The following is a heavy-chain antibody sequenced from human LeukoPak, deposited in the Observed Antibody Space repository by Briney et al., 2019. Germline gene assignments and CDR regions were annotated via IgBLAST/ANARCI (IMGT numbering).Heavy chain of an antibody. CDR1: GFIFNTYV. CDR2: IRYDGSNK. J-gene: IGHJ4*02. CDR3: AKDLATVSFDY. D-gene: IGHD4-17*01. Sequence: GGSLRLSCAASGFIFNTYVMHWVRQAPGKGLEWLAFIRYDGSNKNYADSVKGRFTISRDNTKNSLYLQMNSLRAEDTAVYYCAKDLATVSFDYWGQGTLVTVSS. V-gene: IGHV3-30*02.